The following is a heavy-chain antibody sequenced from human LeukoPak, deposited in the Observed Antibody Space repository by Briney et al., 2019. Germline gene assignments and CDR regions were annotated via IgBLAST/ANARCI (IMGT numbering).Heavy chain of an antibody. CDR1: GGSIISYY. CDR2: IYTSGST. V-gene: IGHV4-4*07. Sequence: SETLSLTCTVSGGSIISYYWSWIRQPAGKGLEWIGRIYTSGSTNYNPSLKSRVTISVDKSKNQFSLKLSSVTAADTAVYYCARGLSIAAAGVFDYWGQGTLVTVSS. CDR3: ARGLSIAAAGVFDY. D-gene: IGHD6-13*01. J-gene: IGHJ4*02.